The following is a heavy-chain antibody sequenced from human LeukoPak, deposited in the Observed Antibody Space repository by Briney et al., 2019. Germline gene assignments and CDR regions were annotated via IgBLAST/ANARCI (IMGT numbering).Heavy chain of an antibody. CDR2: IYYSGST. J-gene: IGHJ4*02. Sequence: SETLSLTCTVSGGSISSGGYYWSWIRQHPGKGLEWIGYIYYSGSTYYNPSLKSRVTISVDTSKNQFSLKLSSVTAADTAVYYCARVPHARNGDYVDWGQGTLVTVSS. D-gene: IGHD4-17*01. CDR3: ARVPHARNGDYVD. CDR1: GGSISSGGYY. V-gene: IGHV4-31*03.